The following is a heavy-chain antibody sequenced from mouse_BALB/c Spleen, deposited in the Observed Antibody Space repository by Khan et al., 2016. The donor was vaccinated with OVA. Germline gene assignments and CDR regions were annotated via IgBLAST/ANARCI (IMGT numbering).Heavy chain of an antibody. CDR3: AVSNSYWYFDV. Sequence: QIQLVQSGPELKKPGETVKISCKASGYTFTNYGMNWVKQAPGKGLKWMGWINTYTGEPTYADDFQGRFAFSLETSASTAYLQINNLKNADTATSFCAVSNSYWYFDVWGAGTTVTVSS. D-gene: IGHD4-1*02. CDR1: GYTFTNYG. J-gene: IGHJ1*01. V-gene: IGHV9-3-1*01. CDR2: INTYTGEP.